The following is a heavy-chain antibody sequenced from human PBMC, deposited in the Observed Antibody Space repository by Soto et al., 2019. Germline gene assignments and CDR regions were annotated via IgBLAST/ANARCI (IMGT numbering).Heavy chain of an antibody. V-gene: IGHV3-49*04. CDR1: GFRFSEHA. Sequence: PGGSLRLSCNFSGFRFSEHAMTWVRQAPGKGLEWVGFIRNTPYGGATDYAASVRGRFTISRDDSESIAYLQINSLKTEDSGVYYCSRGSFGYYGPWGPGTLVTVSS. D-gene: IGHD2-2*03. CDR2: IRNTPYGGAT. J-gene: IGHJ5*02. CDR3: SRGSFGYYGP.